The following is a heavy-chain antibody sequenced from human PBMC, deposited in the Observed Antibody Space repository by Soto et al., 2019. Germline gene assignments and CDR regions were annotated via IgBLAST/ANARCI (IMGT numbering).Heavy chain of an antibody. V-gene: IGHV3-30*02. CDR1: GFTFSNYG. CDR3: AKDQNGMDV. Sequence: GSLRLSCAASGFTFSNYGMHWVRQAPGKGLEWVALILYDGSNKYYADSVKGRFTISRDNSKNTLYLQMNSLRAEDTAVYYCAKDQNGMDVWGQGTTVTVSS. CDR2: ILYDGSNK. J-gene: IGHJ6*02.